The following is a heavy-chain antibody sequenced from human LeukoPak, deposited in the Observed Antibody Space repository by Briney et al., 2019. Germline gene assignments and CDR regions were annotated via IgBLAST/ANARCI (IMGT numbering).Heavy chain of an antibody. Sequence: PGGSLRLSCAASGFTFSSYWMSWVRQAPGKGQEWVANIKQDGSEKYYVDSVKGRFTISRDNAKNSLYLQMNSLRAEDTAVYYCASTGIAVAGIGSYYFDYWGQGTLVTVSS. CDR1: GFTFSSYW. CDR2: IKQDGSEK. V-gene: IGHV3-7*01. CDR3: ASTGIAVAGIGSYYFDY. D-gene: IGHD6-19*01. J-gene: IGHJ4*02.